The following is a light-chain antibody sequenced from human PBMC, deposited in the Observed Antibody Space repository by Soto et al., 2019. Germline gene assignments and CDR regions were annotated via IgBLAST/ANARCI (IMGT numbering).Light chain of an antibody. CDR2: KVS. J-gene: IGKJ2*01. CDR1: QSLVFSDGNTF. Sequence: DVVMTQSPLSLPVTLGQPASISCRSSQSLVFSDGNTFLNWFHQRPGQSQRRLIYKVSNRDSGVPDRFSGSGSGTDFPLKISRVEAEDVGVYYRMQGIHCPGTFGQGTNLEIK. V-gene: IGKV2-30*01. CDR3: MQGIHCPGT.